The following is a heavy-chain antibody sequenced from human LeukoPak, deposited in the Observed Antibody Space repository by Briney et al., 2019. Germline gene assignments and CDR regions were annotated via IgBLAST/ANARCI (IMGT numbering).Heavy chain of an antibody. D-gene: IGHD5-12*01. CDR3: ATWGVATNYFDY. J-gene: IGHJ4*02. CDR2: IYYSGST. Sequence: SETLSLTXTVSGGSISSSSYYWGWIRQPPGKGLVWIGSIYYSGSTYYNPSLKRRVTISVDTSKNQFSLKLSSVTAADTAVYYCATWGVATNYFDYWGQGTLVTVSS. CDR1: GGSISSSSYY. V-gene: IGHV4-39*01.